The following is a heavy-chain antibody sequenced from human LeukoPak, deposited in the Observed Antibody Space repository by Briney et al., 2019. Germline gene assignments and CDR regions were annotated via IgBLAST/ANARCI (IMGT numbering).Heavy chain of an antibody. CDR2: IYWDDDN. CDR3: AHGSGWLYDY. Sequence: SGPTLVKPTQTLTLTCTFSGFSLSTRGVGVGWIRQPPGKALEWLALIYWDDDNRYSPSLKSRLTITKDTSKNQVVLTMTNMDPVDTARYYCAHGSGWLYDYWGQGTLVTVSS. D-gene: IGHD6-19*01. V-gene: IGHV2-5*02. CDR1: GFSLSTRGVG. J-gene: IGHJ4*02.